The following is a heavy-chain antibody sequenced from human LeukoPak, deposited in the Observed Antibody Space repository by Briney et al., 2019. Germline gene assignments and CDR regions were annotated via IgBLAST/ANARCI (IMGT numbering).Heavy chain of an antibody. CDR1: GGSISSYY. D-gene: IGHD1-7*01. V-gene: IGHV4-59*01. Sequence: SETLSLTCTVSGGSISSYYWSWIRQPPGKGLEWIGYIYYSGSTNYNPSLKGRVTISVDTSKNQFSLKLSSVTAADTAVYYCARVRIITGTTYYYYGMDAWGQGTTVTVSS. CDR2: IYYSGST. J-gene: IGHJ6*02. CDR3: ARVRIITGTTYYYYGMDA.